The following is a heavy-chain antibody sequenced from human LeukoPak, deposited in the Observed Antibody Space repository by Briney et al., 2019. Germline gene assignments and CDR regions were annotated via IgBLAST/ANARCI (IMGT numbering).Heavy chain of an antibody. V-gene: IGHV4-59*08. D-gene: IGHD6-6*01. CDR2: IYYTGST. J-gene: IGHJ4*02. Sequence: PSETLSLTCSVSGGSISRLYWSWIRQPPGKGLAWIGYIYYTGSTKYNPSLKSRVTMFVDMSKNQFSLRLSSVTATDTVVYYCARHRAYSSSSPFDYWGQGTLVTVSS. CDR3: ARHRAYSSSSPFDY. CDR1: GGSISRLY.